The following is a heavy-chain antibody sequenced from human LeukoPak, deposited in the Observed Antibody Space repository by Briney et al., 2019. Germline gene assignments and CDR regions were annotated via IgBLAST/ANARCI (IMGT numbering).Heavy chain of an antibody. CDR3: AKNSGSGWYNHFDY. Sequence: GGPLRLSCAASGFTFSTYAVSWVGQAQGRGREWVSAISGSGGSTYYADSVKGRFTISRDNSKNTLYLQMNSLRAEDTAVYYCAKNSGSGWYNHFDYWGQGTLVTVSS. J-gene: IGHJ4*02. CDR2: ISGSGGST. D-gene: IGHD6-19*01. V-gene: IGHV3-23*01. CDR1: GFTFSTYA.